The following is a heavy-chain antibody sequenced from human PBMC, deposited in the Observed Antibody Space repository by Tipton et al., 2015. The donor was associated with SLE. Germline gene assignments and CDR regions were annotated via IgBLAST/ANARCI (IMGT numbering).Heavy chain of an antibody. CDR1: GDSISSYY. V-gene: IGHV4-59*01. D-gene: IGHD5-12*01. CDR2: IYYSGST. Sequence: LRLSCTVSGDSISSYYWIWIRQPPGKGLEWIGSIYYSGSTRYNPSLRGRVIISVDTSENQLSLALSSVTAADTAVYYCARDYRGYSGSGPLDYWGQGVLVTVSS. CDR3: ARDYRGYSGSGPLDY. J-gene: IGHJ4*02.